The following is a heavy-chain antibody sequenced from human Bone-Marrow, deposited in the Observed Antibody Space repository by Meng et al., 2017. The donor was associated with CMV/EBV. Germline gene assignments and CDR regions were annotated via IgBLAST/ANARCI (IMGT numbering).Heavy chain of an antibody. D-gene: IGHD6-13*01. Sequence: ASVKVSCKASNYTFTSYGITWVRQAPGQGLEWMGWISAYNGNTNYAQKLQGRVTMTTDTSTSTAYMELRSLRSDDTAVYYCARDFRPQQQLVFYYYYGMEVWGQGTTVTVSS. CDR1: NYTFTSYG. CDR2: ISAYNGNT. J-gene: IGHJ6*02. V-gene: IGHV1-18*01. CDR3: ARDFRPQQQLVFYYYYGMEV.